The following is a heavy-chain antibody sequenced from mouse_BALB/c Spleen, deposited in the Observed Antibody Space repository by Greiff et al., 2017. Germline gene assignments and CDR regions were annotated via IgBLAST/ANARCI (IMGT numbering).Heavy chain of an antibody. V-gene: IGHV14-3*02. Sequence: EVQLPQSGAELVKPGASVKLSCTASGFNIKDTYMHWVKQRPEQGLEWIGRIDPANGNTKYDPKFQGKATITADTSSNTAYLQLSSLTSEDTAVYYCARLGGNYGYWYFDVWGAGTTVTVSS. D-gene: IGHD2-1*01. CDR2: IDPANGNT. CDR1: GFNIKDTY. J-gene: IGHJ1*01. CDR3: ARLGGNYGYWYFDV.